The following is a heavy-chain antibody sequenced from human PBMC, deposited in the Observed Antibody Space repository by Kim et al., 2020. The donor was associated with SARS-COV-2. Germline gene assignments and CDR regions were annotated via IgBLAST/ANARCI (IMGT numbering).Heavy chain of an antibody. CDR1: GGSFSGYY. J-gene: IGHJ6*02. CDR3: ARGRGDIVVVPAAPRDYYYYGMDV. V-gene: IGHV4-34*01. Sequence: SETLSLTCAVYGGSFSGYYWSWIRQPPGKGLEWIGEINHSGSTNYNPSLKSRVTISVDTSKNQFSLKLSSVTAADTAVYYCARGRGDIVVVPAAPRDYYYYGMDVWGQGTTVTVSS. D-gene: IGHD2-2*01. CDR2: INHSGST.